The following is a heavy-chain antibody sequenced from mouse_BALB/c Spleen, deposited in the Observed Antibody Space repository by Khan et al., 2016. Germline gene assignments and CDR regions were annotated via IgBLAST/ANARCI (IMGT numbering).Heavy chain of an antibody. Sequence: QVQLQPSGAELAKPGASVTLSCKASGYTFTSYWMHWVKQRPGQGLEWIGYINPSTGYTEYNQKLKDKATLTADKSSSTAYMRLSSLTSEDSAVYYCTICREYGYGYWGQGTALTVSS. CDR2: INPSTGYT. CDR3: TICREYGYGY. D-gene: IGHD1-2*01. J-gene: IGHJ2*01. V-gene: IGHV1-7*01. CDR1: GYTFTSYW.